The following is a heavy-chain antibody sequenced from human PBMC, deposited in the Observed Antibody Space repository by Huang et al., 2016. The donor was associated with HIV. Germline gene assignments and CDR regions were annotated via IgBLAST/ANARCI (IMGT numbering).Heavy chain of an antibody. J-gene: IGHJ3*02. V-gene: IGHV1-24*01. D-gene: IGHD2-21*01. CDR1: GYTLHELS. CDR2: CTPEQGET. CDR3: AAGYDTYYDI. Sequence: QVQLVQSGAEVKKPGASVKVSCKVSGYTLHELSIHWVRQAPGKGREWRGGCTPEQGETIYAQNFQGRVTMTEDTSTDTAYMELHSLRPEDTAGYYCAAGYDTYYDIWGQGTMVIASS.